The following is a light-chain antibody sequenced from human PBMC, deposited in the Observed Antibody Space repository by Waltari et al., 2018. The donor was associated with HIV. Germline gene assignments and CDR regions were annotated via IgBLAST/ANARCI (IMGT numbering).Light chain of an antibody. Sequence: QSALTQPRSVSGSPGQSVTISCTGTSSDVGGYNYVSWYQQHPGKAPKLMIYDVSKRPSGVPDRFSGSKSGASASLAISGLRSEDEADYYCAAWDDSLRGSYVFGPGTKVTVL. CDR1: SSDVGGYNY. CDR3: AAWDDSLRGSYV. CDR2: DVS. J-gene: IGLJ1*01. V-gene: IGLV2-11*01.